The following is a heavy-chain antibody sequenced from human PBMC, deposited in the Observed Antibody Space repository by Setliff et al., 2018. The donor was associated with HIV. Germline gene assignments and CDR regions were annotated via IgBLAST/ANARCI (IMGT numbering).Heavy chain of an antibody. V-gene: IGHV3-15*01. D-gene: IGHD1-26*01. J-gene: IGHJ3*02. Sequence: PGGSLRLSCAASGFTFSNAWMSWVRQAPGKGLEWVGHIKSKSDGGTTDYAAPVKGRFTISRDDSKNTLYLQMNSLKTEDTAVYYCATGVSGSYYAFDIWGQGTMVTVSS. CDR2: IKSKSDGGTT. CDR1: GFTFSNAW. CDR3: ATGVSGSYYAFDI.